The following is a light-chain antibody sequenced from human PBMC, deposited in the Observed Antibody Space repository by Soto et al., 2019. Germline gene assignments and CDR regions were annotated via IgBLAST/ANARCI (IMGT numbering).Light chain of an antibody. CDR1: SSDVGGYNY. CDR3: FSYAGSYTFGA. J-gene: IGLJ2*01. CDR2: DVS. Sequence: QSALTQPRSVSGSPGQSVTISCTGTSSDVGGYNYVSWYQQHPGKAPKLMIYDVSQRPSGVPDRFSGSKSGNTASLTISGLQTDDEADYYCFSYAGSYTFGAFGGGTKVTVL. V-gene: IGLV2-11*01.